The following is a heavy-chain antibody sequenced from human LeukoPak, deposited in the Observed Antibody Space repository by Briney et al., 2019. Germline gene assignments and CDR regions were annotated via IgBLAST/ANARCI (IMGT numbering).Heavy chain of an antibody. CDR3: ARSRHSSSWYYYYGMDV. CDR2: INHSGST. Sequence: SETLSLTCAVYGGSFSGYYWSWIRQPPGKGLEWIGEINHSGSTNYNPSLKSRVTISVDTSKNQFSLKLSSVTAADTAVYYCARSRHSSSWYYYYGMDVWGQGTTVTVSS. D-gene: IGHD6-13*01. CDR1: GGSFSGYY. V-gene: IGHV4-34*01. J-gene: IGHJ6*02.